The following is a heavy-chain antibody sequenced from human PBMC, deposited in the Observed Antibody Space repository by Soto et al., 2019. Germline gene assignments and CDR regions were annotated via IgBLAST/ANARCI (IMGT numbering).Heavy chain of an antibody. CDR3: AKGAMMTERYFDL. CDR2: IYYTGST. J-gene: IGHJ2*01. CDR1: GGPITSGDYY. D-gene: IGHD3-16*01. V-gene: IGHV4-30-4*01. Sequence: QVQLQESGPGLVKPSQTLSLTCSVSGGPITSGDYYRSWVRQPPGKGLEWIGHIYYTGSTYYNPSLKSRITISVDTSKNHFSLKLSSVTAADTAVYFCAKGAMMTERYFDLWGRGTLVSVSS.